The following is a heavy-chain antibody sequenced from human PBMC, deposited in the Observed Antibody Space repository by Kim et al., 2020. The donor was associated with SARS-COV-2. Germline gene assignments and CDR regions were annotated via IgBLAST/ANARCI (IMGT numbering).Heavy chain of an antibody. J-gene: IGHJ5*02. Sequence: HPSLRSRVTISVDTSTNQFSLKLTPVTAADTAVYYCARDYYYYGSGSYQAWGQGTLVTVSS. CDR3: ARDYYYYGSGSYQA. D-gene: IGHD3-10*01. V-gene: IGHV4-30-2*04.